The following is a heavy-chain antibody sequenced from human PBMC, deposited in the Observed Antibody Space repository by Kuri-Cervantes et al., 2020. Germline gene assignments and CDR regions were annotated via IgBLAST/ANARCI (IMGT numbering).Heavy chain of an antibody. J-gene: IGHJ6*02. CDR3: ARDGGLVGATTSGDYYYGMDV. CDR1: GFTFSSYA. CDR2: ISYDGSNK. D-gene: IGHD1-26*01. V-gene: IGHV3-30-3*01. Sequence: LSLTCAASGFTFSSYAMNWVRQAPGKGLEWVAVISYDGSNKYYADSVKGRFTTSRDNSKNTLYLQMNSLRAEDTAVYYCARDGGLVGATTSGDYYYGMDVWGQGTTVTVSS.